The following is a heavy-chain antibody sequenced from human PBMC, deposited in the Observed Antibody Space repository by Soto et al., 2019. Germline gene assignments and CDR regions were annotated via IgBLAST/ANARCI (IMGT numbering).Heavy chain of an antibody. Sequence: GESLKISCKGSGYSFTSYWISWVRQMPGKGLEWMGRIDPSDSYTNYSPSFQGHVTISADKSISTAYLQWSSLKASDTAMYYCARETYGGIHYYYYGMDVWGQGTTVTVSS. D-gene: IGHD3-16*01. CDR1: GYSFTSYW. CDR3: ARETYGGIHYYYYGMDV. CDR2: IDPSDSYT. J-gene: IGHJ6*02. V-gene: IGHV5-10-1*01.